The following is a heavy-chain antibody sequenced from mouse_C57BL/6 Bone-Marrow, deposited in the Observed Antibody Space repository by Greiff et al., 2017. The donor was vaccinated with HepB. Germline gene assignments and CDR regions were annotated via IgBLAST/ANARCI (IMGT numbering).Heavy chain of an antibody. J-gene: IGHJ3*01. CDR3: ARRCKAWFAY. CDR1: GFTFSSYG. CDR2: ISSGGSYT. Sequence: EVNVVESGGDLVKPGGSLKLSCAASGFTFSSYGMSWVRQTPDKRLEWVATISSGGSYTYYPDSVKGRFTISRDNAKNTLYLQMSSLKSEDTAMYYCARRCKAWFAYWGQGTLVTVSA. V-gene: IGHV5-6*01.